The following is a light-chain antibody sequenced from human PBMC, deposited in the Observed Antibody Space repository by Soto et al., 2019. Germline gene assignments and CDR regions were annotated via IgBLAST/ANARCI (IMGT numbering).Light chain of an antibody. CDR2: ANI. CDR1: SSDIGHYDY. Sequence: QSALTQPASVSGSPGQSITISCTGTSSDIGHYDYVSWYQQRPGAAPKLLISANINRPSGVPDRFSGSKSGTSASLAITGLQADDEGDYYCQSYDSTLSARYVLGTGTKVTVL. J-gene: IGLJ1*01. CDR3: QSYDSTLSARYV. V-gene: IGLV1-40*01.